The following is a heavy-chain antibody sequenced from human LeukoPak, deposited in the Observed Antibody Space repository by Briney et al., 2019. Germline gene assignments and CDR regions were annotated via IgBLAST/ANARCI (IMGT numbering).Heavy chain of an antibody. CDR3: AREGNSGYYPY. D-gene: IGHD3-22*01. V-gene: IGHV3-30-3*01. CDR1: GLTFSSYP. CDR2: ISYDGSEK. J-gene: IGHJ4*02. Sequence: GGSLRLSCAASGLTFSSYPMHWVRQAPGRGLEWVAVISYDGSEKHYADPVKGRFTISRDNSKNTLYLQMSSLRAEDTAMYYCAREGNSGYYPYWGQGILVTVSS.